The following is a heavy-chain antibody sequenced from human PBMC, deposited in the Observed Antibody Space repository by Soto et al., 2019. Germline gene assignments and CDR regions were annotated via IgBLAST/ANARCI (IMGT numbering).Heavy chain of an antibody. V-gene: IGHV3-23*01. J-gene: IGHJ6*03. D-gene: IGHD5-12*01. CDR2: ISGSGGST. CDR3: AKDLVATTPADYYYYMDV. CDR1: GFTFSSYA. Sequence: GGSLRLSCAASGFTFSSYAMSWVRQAPGKGLEWVSAISGSGGSTYYADSVKGRFTISRDNSKNTLYLQMNSLRAEDTAVYYCAKDLVATTPADYYYYMDVWGKGTTVTVSS.